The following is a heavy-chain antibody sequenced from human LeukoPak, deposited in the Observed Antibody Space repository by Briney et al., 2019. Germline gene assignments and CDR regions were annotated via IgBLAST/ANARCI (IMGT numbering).Heavy chain of an antibody. CDR2: IYTGGST. Sequence: GGSLRLSCAASGFIVSSSYMSWVRQAPGKGLEWVSVIYTGGSTYSADSVKGRFTISRHNSKNTLYLQMNSLRAEDTAVYYCATSGPNYYYYGMDVWGQGTTVTVAS. J-gene: IGHJ6*02. V-gene: IGHV3-53*04. CDR3: ATSGPNYYYYGMDV. CDR1: GFIVSSSY. D-gene: IGHD6-25*01.